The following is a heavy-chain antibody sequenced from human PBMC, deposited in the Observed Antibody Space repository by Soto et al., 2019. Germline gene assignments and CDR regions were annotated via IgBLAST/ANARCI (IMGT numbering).Heavy chain of an antibody. V-gene: IGHV4-31*03. CDR1: GGSISSGGYS. CDR3: ARGLTTEKVDS. J-gene: IGHJ4*02. CDR2: IYYSGST. D-gene: IGHD4-17*01. Sequence: SETLSLTCTVSGGSISSGGYSWTWIRQHPGKGLEWIGYIYYSGSTYYKPSLKSRVTISVDTSKNQLSLKLDSVTAADTAIYYCARGLTTEKVDSWGQGILVTVSS.